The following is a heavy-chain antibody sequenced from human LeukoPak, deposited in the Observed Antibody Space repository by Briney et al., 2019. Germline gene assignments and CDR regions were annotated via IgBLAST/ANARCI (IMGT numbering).Heavy chain of an antibody. CDR3: ARERREILNDFWSGSRVYYMDV. V-gene: IGHV1-8*01. CDR1: GYTFTSYD. CDR2: MNPNSGNT. J-gene: IGHJ6*03. D-gene: IGHD3-3*01. Sequence: GASVKVSCKASGYTFTSYDINWVRQATGQGLGWMGWMNPNSGNTGYAQKFQGRVTMTRNTSISTAYMELSSLRSEDTAVYYCARERREILNDFWSGSRVYYMDVWGKGTTVTVSS.